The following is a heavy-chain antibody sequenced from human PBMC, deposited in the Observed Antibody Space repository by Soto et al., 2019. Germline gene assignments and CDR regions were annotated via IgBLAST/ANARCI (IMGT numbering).Heavy chain of an antibody. J-gene: IGHJ4*02. CDR3: AKDRGITMVRGGLDY. Sequence: GGSLRLSCAASGFTFSSYAMSWVRQAPGKGLEWVSAISGSGGSTYYADSVKGRFAISRDNSKNTLYLQMNSLRAEDTAVYYCAKDRGITMVRGGLDYWGQGTLVTVSS. V-gene: IGHV3-23*01. CDR1: GFTFSSYA. D-gene: IGHD3-10*01. CDR2: ISGSGGST.